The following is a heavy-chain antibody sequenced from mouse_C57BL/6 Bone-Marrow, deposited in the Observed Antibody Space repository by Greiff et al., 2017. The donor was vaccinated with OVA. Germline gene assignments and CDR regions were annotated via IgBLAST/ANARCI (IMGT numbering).Heavy chain of an antibody. V-gene: IGHV5-12*01. Sequence: EVHLVESGGGLVQPGGSLKLSCAASGFTFSDYYMYWVRQTPEKRLEWVAYISNGGGSTYYPDTVKGRFTISRDNAKNTLYLQMSRLKSEDTAMYYCARHWGFAYWGKGTLVTVSA. CDR2: ISNGGGST. CDR1: GFTFSDYY. CDR3: ARHWGFAY. J-gene: IGHJ3*01.